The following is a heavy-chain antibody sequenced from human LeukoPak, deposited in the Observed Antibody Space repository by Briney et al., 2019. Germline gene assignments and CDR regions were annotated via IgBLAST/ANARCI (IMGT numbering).Heavy chain of an antibody. CDR2: IYYTGST. D-gene: IGHD6-13*01. J-gene: IGHJ4*02. CDR3: AHESRTALFDY. V-gene: IGHV4-59*01. CDR1: GGSISGYY. Sequence: SETLSLTCTVSGGSISGYYWNWIRQPPGKGLEWIGYIYYTGSTNYNPSLKSRVTLSVDTSKNQLSLKLNSVTAADTAVYYCAHESRTALFDYWGRGFLVTVSS.